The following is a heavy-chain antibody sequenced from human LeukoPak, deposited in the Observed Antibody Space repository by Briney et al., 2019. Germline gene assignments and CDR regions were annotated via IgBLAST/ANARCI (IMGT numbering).Heavy chain of an antibody. V-gene: IGHV1-18*01. J-gene: IGHJ4*02. Sequence: GASVKVSCKASGYTFTSYGISWVRQAPGQGLEWMGWISAYNGNTNYEQKLQGRVTMTTDTSTSTAYMELRSLRSDDTAVYYCARGRLNRVGATGGMTDYWGQGTLVTVSS. CDR2: ISAYNGNT. D-gene: IGHD1-26*01. CDR1: GYTFTSYG. CDR3: ARGRLNRVGATGGMTDY.